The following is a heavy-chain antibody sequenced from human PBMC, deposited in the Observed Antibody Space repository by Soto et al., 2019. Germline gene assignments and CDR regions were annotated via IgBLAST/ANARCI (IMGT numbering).Heavy chain of an antibody. J-gene: IGHJ4*02. Sequence: ETLSLTCAVYGGSFSGYDWTWIRQPPGTGPEWIGEINHSGSTNYNPSLKSRVTISVDTSKNQFSLKLTSVTAADTAVYYCARDKITGLFDYWGQGTLVTVSS. CDR3: ARDKITGLFDY. V-gene: IGHV4-34*01. CDR2: INHSGST. D-gene: IGHD2-8*02. CDR1: GGSFSGYD.